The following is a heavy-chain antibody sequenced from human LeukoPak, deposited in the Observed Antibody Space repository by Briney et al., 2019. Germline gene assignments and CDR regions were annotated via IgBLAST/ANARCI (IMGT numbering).Heavy chain of an antibody. V-gene: IGHV1-46*01. J-gene: IGHJ4*02. D-gene: IGHD2-2*02. CDR1: GYTFTIYY. CDR3: AEGGISGYCSSTSCYTSLIR. Sequence: ASVTVSFTASGYTFTIYYMHWVRQAPGQGLEWMGIINPSGGSTSYAQKFQGRVTMTRDTSTSTVYMELSSLRSEDTAVYYCAEGGISGYCSSTSCYTSLIRWGQGTLVTVSS. CDR2: INPSGGST.